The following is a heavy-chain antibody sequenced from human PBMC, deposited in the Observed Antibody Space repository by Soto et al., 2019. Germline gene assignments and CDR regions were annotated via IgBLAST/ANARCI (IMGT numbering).Heavy chain of an antibody. CDR2: IYYTGNA. CDR1: GDSLTSHSYY. CDR3: ARVSYYDPCDYTFIGYFDA. J-gene: IGHJ1*01. Sequence: PSETLSLTCTVYGDSLTSHSYYWTWVRQPPGKGLEWIGNIYYTGNANYNPSLTGRVTLSVDTSRNQFSLRLTSVTTADTAVYYCARVSYYDPCDYTFIGYFDAWGQGTLVTVSS. V-gene: IGHV4-61*01. D-gene: IGHD3-22*01.